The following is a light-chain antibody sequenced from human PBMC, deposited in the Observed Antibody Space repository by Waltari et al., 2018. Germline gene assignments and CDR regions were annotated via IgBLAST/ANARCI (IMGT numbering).Light chain of an antibody. CDR3: QQYNNWPPGT. Sequence: TVVTQSPATLSVSPGERASLSCRTSQTIRLSLAWYQQKPGQAPRLLIYHASTRATGIPARFSGSGSESEFTLTISSLQSEDVAVYYCQQYNNWPPGTFGQGTRVEI. J-gene: IGKJ1*01. CDR1: QTIRLS. CDR2: HAS. V-gene: IGKV3-15*01.